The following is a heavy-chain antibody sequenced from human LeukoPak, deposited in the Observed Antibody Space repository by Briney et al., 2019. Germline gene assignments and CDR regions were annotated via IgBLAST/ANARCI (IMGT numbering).Heavy chain of an antibody. D-gene: IGHD6-13*01. Sequence: KPSETLSLTCIVSGGSISGYYWRWMRQPPGKGLEWFGYLHYSGSTSYNPSLKSRVTISVDTSKNQFSLKLSSVTAADTAVYYCARTYQQLVITRYFQHWGQGTLVTVSS. CDR2: LHYSGST. CDR1: GGSISGYY. J-gene: IGHJ1*01. CDR3: ARTYQQLVITRYFQH. V-gene: IGHV4-59*12.